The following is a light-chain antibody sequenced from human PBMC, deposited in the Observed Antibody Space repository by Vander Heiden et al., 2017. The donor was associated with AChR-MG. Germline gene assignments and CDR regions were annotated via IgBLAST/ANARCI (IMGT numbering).Light chain of an antibody. V-gene: IGKV1-17*03. Sequence: DIQLSQSPSGMSVSVGGRVTITSRASQDSSHYLAWFQQKPGKAPKRLIYSASNVQSGVPSRFSGSGSGTEFTLTISSLQPEDFATYCCRHHHSYPLTFGGGTKVEIK. CDR3: RHHHSYPLT. CDR2: SAS. CDR1: QDSSHY. J-gene: IGKJ4*01.